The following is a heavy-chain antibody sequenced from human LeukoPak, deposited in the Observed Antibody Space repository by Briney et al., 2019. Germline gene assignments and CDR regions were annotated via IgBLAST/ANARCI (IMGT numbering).Heavy chain of an antibody. CDR1: GYTFTSYY. V-gene: IGHV1-46*01. D-gene: IGHD2-15*01. CDR2: INPSGGST. CDR3: AASLPSGYQDY. Sequence: GASVKVSCKASGYTFTSYYMHWVRQAPGQGLEWMGIINPSGGSTSYAQKFQGRVTMTRDTSTSTVYMELSSLRSEDTAVYYCAASLPSGYQDYWGQGTLVTVSS. J-gene: IGHJ4*02.